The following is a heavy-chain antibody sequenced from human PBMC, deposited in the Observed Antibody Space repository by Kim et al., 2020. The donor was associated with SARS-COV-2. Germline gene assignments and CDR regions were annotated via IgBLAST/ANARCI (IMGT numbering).Heavy chain of an antibody. CDR3: ARGHFYRDFWSGYPIEPFDY. Sequence: SETLSLTCAVYGGSFSGYYWSWIRQPPGKGMEWIGEINHSGSTNYNPSLKSRVTISVDTSKNQFSLKLSSVTAADTAVYYCARGHFYRDFWSGYPIEPFDYWGQGTLVTVSS. J-gene: IGHJ4*02. D-gene: IGHD3-3*01. CDR2: INHSGST. V-gene: IGHV4-34*01. CDR1: GGSFSGYY.